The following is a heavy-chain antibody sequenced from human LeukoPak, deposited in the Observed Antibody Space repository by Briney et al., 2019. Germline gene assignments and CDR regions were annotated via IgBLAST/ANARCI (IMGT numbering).Heavy chain of an antibody. CDR3: ARRRAEGGSNGHYTWFDP. V-gene: IGHV4-59*08. Sequence: SETLSLTCTVSGDSINAYYWGWIRQPPGKGLEWIGYIYFSGTTKYNPSLESRVTISVDTSKNQFSLKLSSVTAADTAVYYCARRRAEGGSNGHYTWFDPWGQGILVTVSS. J-gene: IGHJ5*02. CDR1: GDSINAYY. D-gene: IGHD6-13*01. CDR2: IYFSGTT.